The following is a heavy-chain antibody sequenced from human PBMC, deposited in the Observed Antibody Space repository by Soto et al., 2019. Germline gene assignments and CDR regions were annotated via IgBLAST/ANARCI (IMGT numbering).Heavy chain of an antibody. CDR1: GGSISSND. J-gene: IGHJ6*02. V-gene: IGHV4-59*12. D-gene: IGHD3-16*01. Sequence: QVQLQESGPGLVKPAETLSLTCSVSGGSISSNDWSWIRQPPGKGLEYIGYISYNGNTNYKPSLKSRVTISVDTSKNQFSLKMGSVSAANTAVYYCARVSYHYVWGSSTGMDVWGQGTTVTVSS. CDR3: ARVSYHYVWGSSTGMDV. CDR2: ISYNGNT.